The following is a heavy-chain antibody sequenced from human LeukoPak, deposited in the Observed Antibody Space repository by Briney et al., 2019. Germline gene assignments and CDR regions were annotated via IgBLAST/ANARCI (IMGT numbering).Heavy chain of an antibody. CDR2: INPNSGGT. D-gene: IGHD2-15*01. CDR1: GYTFTGYY. Sequence: ASVKVSCKASGYTFTGYYMHWVRQAPGQGLEWMGWINPNSGGTNYAQKFQGRVTMTRDTSISTAYMELSRLRSDDTAVYYCARDHCSGGSCEGYFQHWGQGTLVTVSS. J-gene: IGHJ1*01. V-gene: IGHV1-2*02. CDR3: ARDHCSGGSCEGYFQH.